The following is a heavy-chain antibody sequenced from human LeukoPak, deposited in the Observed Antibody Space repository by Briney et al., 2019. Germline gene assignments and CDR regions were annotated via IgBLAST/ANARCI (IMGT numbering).Heavy chain of an antibody. J-gene: IGHJ4*02. Sequence: AGGSLRLSCAASGLPFSNYWMRWVRHAAGKGLEEVATITQDGSRKSYVDSVKGRFTISRDNAKNSLYLQMNSLRAEDTAVYYCARRYYYDGHYYFDYWGEGTLVTVSS. CDR3: ARRYYYDGHYYFDY. CDR1: GLPFSNYW. V-gene: IGHV3-7*05. CDR2: ITQDGSRK. D-gene: IGHD3-22*01.